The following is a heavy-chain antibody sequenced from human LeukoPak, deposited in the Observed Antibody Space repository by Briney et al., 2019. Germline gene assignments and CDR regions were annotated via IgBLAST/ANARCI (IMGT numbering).Heavy chain of an antibody. D-gene: IGHD1-1*01. V-gene: IGHV3-23*01. CDR2: IGISGTKT. J-gene: IGHJ4*02. Sequence: GGSLRLSCAASDFDFSSHAMTWVRQAPGKGLEWVSAIGISGTKTYYGDSVKGRFLISRDNSKNTLYLQMNSLRVEDTAVYFCANGIRPNDYWGQGTLVTVAS. CDR1: DFDFSSHA. CDR3: ANGIRPNDY.